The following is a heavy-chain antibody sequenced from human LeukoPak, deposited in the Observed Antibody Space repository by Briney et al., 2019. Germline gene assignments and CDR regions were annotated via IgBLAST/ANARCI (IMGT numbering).Heavy chain of an antibody. Sequence: SETLSLTCTVSGGSIRSSYYYWGWIRQPPGKGLEWIGSIYDSGSTYYNPSLKSRVTISVDTSKNQFSLKLNSVTAADTAVYYCAGYGSGSYHKAFDYWGQGTLVTVSS. D-gene: IGHD3-10*01. CDR1: GGSIRSSYYY. V-gene: IGHV4-39*01. J-gene: IGHJ4*02. CDR3: AGYGSGSYHKAFDY. CDR2: IYDSGST.